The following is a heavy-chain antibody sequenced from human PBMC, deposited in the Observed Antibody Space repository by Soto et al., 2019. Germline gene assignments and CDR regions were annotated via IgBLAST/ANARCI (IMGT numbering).Heavy chain of an antibody. CDR2: INGSGGST. CDR1: GFTFSSYG. D-gene: IGHD6-25*01. V-gene: IGHV3-23*01. Sequence: EVQLLESGGGLVQPGGSLRLSCAASGFTFSSYGMSRVRQAPGKGVEGDSAINGSGGSTNYATSVKGRFTISRGNSKKTLYLQRNSLTAEDTAVYYCAKDCQRVAALSDYWGQGTMVTVSS. J-gene: IGHJ4*02. CDR3: AKDCQRVAALSDY.